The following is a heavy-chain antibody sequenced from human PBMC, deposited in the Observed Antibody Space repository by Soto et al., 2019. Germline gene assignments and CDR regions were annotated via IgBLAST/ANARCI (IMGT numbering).Heavy chain of an antibody. V-gene: IGHV4-34*01. Sequence: QVQLQQWGAGLLKPSETLSLTCAVYGGSFSGYYWSWIRQPPGKGLEWIGEINHSGSTNYNPSLNSPVTISVHTSNTQFPLGKSPVTAADSAVYYCASCSGWDDYWGQGTLVTVSS. CDR3: ASCSGWDDY. CDR2: INHSGST. J-gene: IGHJ4*02. D-gene: IGHD6-19*01. CDR1: GGSFSGYY.